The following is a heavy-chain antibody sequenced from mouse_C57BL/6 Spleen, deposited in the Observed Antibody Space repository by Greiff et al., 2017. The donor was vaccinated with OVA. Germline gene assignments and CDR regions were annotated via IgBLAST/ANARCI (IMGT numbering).Heavy chain of an antibody. CDR3: ARGEITTVVASFDY. CDR2: IDPSDSET. V-gene: IGHV1-52*01. CDR1: GYTFTSYW. D-gene: IGHD1-1*01. J-gene: IGHJ2*01. Sequence: QVQLQQPGAELVRPGSSVTLSCKASGYTFTSYWMHWVQQRPIQGLEWIGNIDPSDSETHYNQKFKDKATLTVDKSSSTAYMQLSSLTSEDSAVYYCARGEITTVVASFDYWGQGTTLTVSS.